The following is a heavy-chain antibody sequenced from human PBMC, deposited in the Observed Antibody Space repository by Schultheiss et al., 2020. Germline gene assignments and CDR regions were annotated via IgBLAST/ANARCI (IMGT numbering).Heavy chain of an antibody. CDR1: GFTFSNYA. V-gene: IGHV3-23*01. CDR2: ITGGGGRS. CDR3: GGTSYCYYYYYYMDV. J-gene: IGHJ6*03. D-gene: IGHD1-1*01. Sequence: SCAASGFTFSNYAMSWVRQAPGKGLEWVAAITGGGGRSYYADSVKGRFIISRDNSKNTLYLQINCLRAEDTAVYFYGGTSYCYYYYYYMDVWGKGTTVTVSS.